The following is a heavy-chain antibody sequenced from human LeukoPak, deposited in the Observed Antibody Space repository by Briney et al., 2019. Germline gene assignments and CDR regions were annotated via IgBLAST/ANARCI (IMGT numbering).Heavy chain of an antibody. J-gene: IGHJ4*02. CDR3: TTLGYHLDS. CDR2: TSGTDTTR. V-gene: IGHV3-48*03. Sequence: PGGSLRLSCVASGFAFSAYEMNWARQAPGKGLEWVAYTSGTDTTRYYADSVRGRFTISRDNAKNSLYLQMSSLRVEDTALYYCTTLGYHLDSWGQGTPVTVSS. D-gene: IGHD3-22*01. CDR1: GFAFSAYE.